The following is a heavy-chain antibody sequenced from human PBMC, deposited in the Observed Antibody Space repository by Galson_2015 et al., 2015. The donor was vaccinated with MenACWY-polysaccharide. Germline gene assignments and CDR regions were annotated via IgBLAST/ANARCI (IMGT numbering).Heavy chain of an antibody. J-gene: IGHJ1*01. V-gene: IGHV3-74*01. CDR3: ARAQDCSGGRCTFEYFLQ. Sequence: SSTNYADFVKGRFIISRDNAKNTLYLQMNSLRAEDTAVYYCARAQDCSGGRCTFEYFLQWGQGTLVTVSS. CDR2: SST. D-gene: IGHD2-15*01.